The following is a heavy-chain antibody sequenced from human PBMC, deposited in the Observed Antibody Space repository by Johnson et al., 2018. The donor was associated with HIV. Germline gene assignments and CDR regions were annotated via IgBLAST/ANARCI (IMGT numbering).Heavy chain of an antibody. V-gene: IGHV3-66*01. J-gene: IGHJ3*02. Sequence: VQLVESGGGLVKPGGSLRLSCAASGFTVNSNYINWVRQAPGKGLECVSGIYSGGSTYYADSVKGRFTISRDNSKNTLYLQMNSLRADDTAVYYCAKEHWFVGSWTNDAFDIWGQGTMVTVSS. D-gene: IGHD6-13*01. CDR3: AKEHWFVGSWTNDAFDI. CDR2: IYSGGST. CDR1: GFTVNSNY.